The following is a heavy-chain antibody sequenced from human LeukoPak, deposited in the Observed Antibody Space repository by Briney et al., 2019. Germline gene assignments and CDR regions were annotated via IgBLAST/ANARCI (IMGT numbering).Heavy chain of an antibody. J-gene: IGHJ4*02. CDR1: GFTFSNYA. D-gene: IGHD3-22*01. Sequence: GGSLRLSCVASGFTFSNYAMNWVRQAPGKGLEWVSAISGSGGSTYYADSVEGRFTISRDNSKNTLYLQMNSLRAEDTAVYYCAKFERRLSGYPDYWGQGTLVTVSS. CDR3: AKFERRLSGYPDY. CDR2: ISGSGGST. V-gene: IGHV3-23*01.